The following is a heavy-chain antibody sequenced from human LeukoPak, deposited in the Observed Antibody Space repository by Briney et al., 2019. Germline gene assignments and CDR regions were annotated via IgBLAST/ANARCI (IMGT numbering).Heavy chain of an antibody. CDR3: TARALPACGCLSGFYYYFGLHL. Sequence: SVKVSCKASGNSLSNYAVSWVRQAPGQGFEWMGGIIPIFGTADYAQKFQGRVTITADQSTSTTYMALSSLKSEDTATYYCTARALPACGCLSGFYYYFGLHLWGQGTKGSGSS. D-gene: IGHD3/OR15-3a*01. J-gene: IGHJ6*01. CDR1: GNSLSNYA. V-gene: IGHV1-69*13. CDR2: IIPIFGTA.